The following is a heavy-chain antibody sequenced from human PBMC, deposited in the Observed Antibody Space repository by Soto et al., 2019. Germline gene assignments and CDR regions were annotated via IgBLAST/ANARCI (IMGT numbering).Heavy chain of an antibody. CDR2: IYYSGST. CDR1: GGSISSYY. D-gene: IGHD2-2*01. CDR3: AREPYYCSSTSCFRWFDP. J-gene: IGHJ5*02. V-gene: IGHV4-59*01. Sequence: SETLSLTCTVSGGSISSYYWSWIRQPPGKGLEWIGYIYYSGSTNYNPSLKSRVTISVDTSKNQFSLKLSSVTAADTAVYYCAREPYYCSSTSCFRWFDPWGQGTPVTVSS.